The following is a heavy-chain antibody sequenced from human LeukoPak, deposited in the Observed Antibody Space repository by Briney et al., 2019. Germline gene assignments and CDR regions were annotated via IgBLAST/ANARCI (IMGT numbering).Heavy chain of an antibody. D-gene: IGHD2-21*01. CDR2: IYHSGST. CDR1: AYSISSANW. J-gene: IGHJ5*02. V-gene: IGHV4-38-2*01. Sequence: SDTLSLTCGVSAYSISSANWWAWIRQPPGKGLEWIGSIYHSGSTYYNPSLKSRVTISVDTSKNQFSLKLSSVTAADTAVYYCARGSQHFDPWGQGTLVTVSS. CDR3: ARGSQHFDP.